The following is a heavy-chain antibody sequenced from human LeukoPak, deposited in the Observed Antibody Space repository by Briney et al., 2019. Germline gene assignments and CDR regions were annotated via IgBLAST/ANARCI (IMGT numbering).Heavy chain of an antibody. CDR2: INPNSGGT. D-gene: IGHD3-3*01. V-gene: IGHV1-2*02. CDR3: ARSDFWSGYYDFDY. J-gene: IGHJ4*02. Sequence: ASVKVSCKASGYTFTGYYMHWVRQAPGQGLEWMGWINPNSGGTNYAQKFQGRVTMTRDTSISTAYMELSRLRSDDTAVYYCARSDFWSGYYDFDYWGQGTLVTVSS. CDR1: GYTFTGYY.